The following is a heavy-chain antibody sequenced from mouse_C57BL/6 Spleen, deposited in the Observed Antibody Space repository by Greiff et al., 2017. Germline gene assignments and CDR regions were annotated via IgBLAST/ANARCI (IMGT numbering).Heavy chain of an antibody. CDR1: GYTFTDYY. V-gene: IGHV1-19*01. Sequence: EVQGVESGPVLVKPGASVKMSCKASGYTFTDYYMNWVKQSHGKSLEWIGVINPYNGGTSYNQKFKGKATLTVDKSSSTAYMELNSLTSEDSAVYYCARSGDYDVGWFAYWGQGTLVTVSA. J-gene: IGHJ3*01. CDR3: ARSGDYDVGWFAY. D-gene: IGHD2-4*01. CDR2: INPYNGGT.